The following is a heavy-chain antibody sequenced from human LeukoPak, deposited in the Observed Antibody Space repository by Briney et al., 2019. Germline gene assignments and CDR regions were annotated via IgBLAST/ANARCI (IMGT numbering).Heavy chain of an antibody. Sequence: ASVKVSCKASGYTFTSYGISWVRQAPGQGLEWMGWISAYNGNTNYAQKFQGRVTITADESTSTAYMELSSLRSEDTAVYYCAYVMASGSGSFDYWGQGTLVTVSS. D-gene: IGHD3-3*01. CDR1: GYTFTSYG. CDR2: ISAYNGNT. J-gene: IGHJ4*02. V-gene: IGHV1-18*01. CDR3: AYVMASGSGSFDY.